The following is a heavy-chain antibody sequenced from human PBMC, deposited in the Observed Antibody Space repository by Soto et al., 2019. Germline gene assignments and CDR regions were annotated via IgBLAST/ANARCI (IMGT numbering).Heavy chain of an antibody. CDR1: SDSISNYY. CDR3: ARLLPNPLTTVTYNYHYMDV. J-gene: IGHJ6*03. Sequence: SETLSLTCTVSSDSISNYYWSWIRQPPGKGLEWIGYIYYSGTTNYSPSLKSRVTMSVDTSKNQFSLMLSSVTAADTAVYYCARLLPNPLTTVTYNYHYMDVWGKGTTVTVSS. CDR2: IYYSGTT. V-gene: IGHV4-59*08. D-gene: IGHD4-17*01.